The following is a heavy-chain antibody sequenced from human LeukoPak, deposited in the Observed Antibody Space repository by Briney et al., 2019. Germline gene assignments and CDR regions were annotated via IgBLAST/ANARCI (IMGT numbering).Heavy chain of an antibody. CDR1: GFTFSSYA. CDR2: IGGSGSST. J-gene: IGHJ4*02. CDR3: ANGRDTTNFYDY. D-gene: IGHD2-2*01. V-gene: IGHV3-23*01. Sequence: QAGGSLRLSCAASGFTFSSYAMSWVRQAPGKGLEWVSTIGGSGSSTYSADSVKVRFTISRDHSKNTLYLQMNSLRAEDTAVYYCANGRDTTNFYDYWGLGTLVTVSS.